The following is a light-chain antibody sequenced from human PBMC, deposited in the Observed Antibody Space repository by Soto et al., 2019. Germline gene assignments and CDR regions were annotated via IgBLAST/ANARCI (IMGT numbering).Light chain of an antibody. CDR2: GAS. J-gene: IGKJ4*01. Sequence: DIVLTQSPGTLFLSPGERATLSCRASQSVTYGYLAWYQMKPGQAPRLLIFGASIRATGIPDRFSGSGSGTDFPLSISRLETEDFAVYYCQQYVTSQLTFGGGTKVALK. CDR3: QQYVTSQLT. CDR1: QSVTYGY. V-gene: IGKV3-20*01.